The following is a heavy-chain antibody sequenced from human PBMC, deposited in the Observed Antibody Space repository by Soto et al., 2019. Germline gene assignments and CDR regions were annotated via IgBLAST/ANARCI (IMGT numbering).Heavy chain of an antibody. D-gene: IGHD2-2*01. CDR2: ISSSSSTI. Sequence: PGGSLRLSCAASGFTFSSYSMNWVRQAPGKGLEWVSYISSSSSTIYYADSVKGRFTISRDNAKNSLYLQMNSLRAEDTAVYYCARDRCSSTSCRYYYYYYMDVWGKGTTVTVSS. CDR1: GFTFSSYS. V-gene: IGHV3-48*01. J-gene: IGHJ6*03. CDR3: ARDRCSSTSCRYYYYYYMDV.